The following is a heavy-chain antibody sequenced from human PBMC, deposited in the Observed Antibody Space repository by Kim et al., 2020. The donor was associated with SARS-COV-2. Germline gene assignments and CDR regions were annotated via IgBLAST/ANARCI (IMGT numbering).Heavy chain of an antibody. D-gene: IGHD3-22*01. CDR3: VKSCCGFYDTSGSYNLGDY. Sequence: GGSLRLSCAASGFTFGPYAMTWVRQAPGKGLQWVSTIGGSGTSTYYADSVRGRFTISRDNSKNTLYLQMNSLRVEDTAVYYCVKSCCGFYDTSGSYNLGDYWGQRILVTDSA. CDR1: GFTFGPYA. CDR2: IGGSGTST. J-gene: IGHJ4*02. V-gene: IGHV3-23*01.